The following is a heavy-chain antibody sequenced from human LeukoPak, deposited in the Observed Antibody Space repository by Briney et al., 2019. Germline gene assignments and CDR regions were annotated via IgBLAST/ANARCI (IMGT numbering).Heavy chain of an antibody. J-gene: IGHJ6*02. D-gene: IGHD3-3*01. CDR3: AKGRTIFGVVNFYYYPLEV. CDR1: GFTFDDYA. Sequence: PGGSLRLSCAASGFTFDDYAMHWVRQAPGKGLEWVSGISWNSGSIGYADSVKGRFTISRDNSKNTLYLQMNSLRAEDTAVYYCAKGRTIFGVVNFYYYPLEVWGQGTTVTVSS. CDR2: ISWNSGSI. V-gene: IGHV3-9*01.